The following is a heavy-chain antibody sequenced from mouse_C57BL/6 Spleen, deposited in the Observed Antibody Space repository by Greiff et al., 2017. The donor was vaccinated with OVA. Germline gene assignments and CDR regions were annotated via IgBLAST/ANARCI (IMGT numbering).Heavy chain of an antibody. CDR3: TTYYGSSYGYFDV. V-gene: IGHV14-1*01. Sequence: EVKLVESGAELVRPGASVKLSCTASGFNIKDYYMHWVKQRPEQGLEWIGRIDPEDGDTEYAPKFQGKATMTADTSSNTAYLQLSSLTSEDTAVYYCTTYYGSSYGYFDVWGTGTTVTVSS. D-gene: IGHD1-1*01. J-gene: IGHJ1*03. CDR1: GFNIKDYY. CDR2: IDPEDGDT.